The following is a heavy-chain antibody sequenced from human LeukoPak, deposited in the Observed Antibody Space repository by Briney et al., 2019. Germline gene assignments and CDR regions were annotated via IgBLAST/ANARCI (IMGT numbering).Heavy chain of an antibody. J-gene: IGHJ5*02. CDR3: ARDLLLYIVVVVAATSPLDP. CDR2: INHSGST. D-gene: IGHD2-15*01. V-gene: IGHV4-34*01. Sequence: SETLSLTCAVYGGSFSGYYWSWIRQPPGKGLEWIGEINHSGSTNYNPSLKSRVTISVDTSKNQFSLKLSSVTAADTAVYYCARDLLLYIVVVVAATSPLDPWGQGTLVTVSS. CDR1: GGSFSGYY.